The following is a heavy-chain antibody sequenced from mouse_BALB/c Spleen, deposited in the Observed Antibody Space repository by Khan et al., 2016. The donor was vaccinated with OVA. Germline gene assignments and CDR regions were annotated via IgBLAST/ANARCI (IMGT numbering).Heavy chain of an antibody. CDR2: MIYTGYT. D-gene: IGHD2-14*01. Sequence: EVQLQESGPSLVKPSQTLSLTCSVTGDSITRGYWSWIRKFPGNKLEYMGYMIYTGYTDYNPSLKSRIAITRHTSTNQYYLQLNAGTAEDTATYYCARSTYRYAFAYWGQGTLVTVSA. J-gene: IGHJ3*01. CDR1: GDSITRGY. CDR3: ARSTYRYAFAY. V-gene: IGHV3-8*02.